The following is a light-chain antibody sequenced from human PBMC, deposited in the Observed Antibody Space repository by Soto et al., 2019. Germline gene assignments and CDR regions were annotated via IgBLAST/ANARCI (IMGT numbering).Light chain of an antibody. J-gene: IGLJ2*01. Sequence: QSALTQPASLSGSPGQSITISCTGTSSDVGAYDSVSWYQQHPGKAHKLMIYDVNNRPSGVSNRFSGSKSGNTASLTISGLQTEDEADYYGSSYTSSYTLVFGGGTQRTVL. CDR2: DVN. CDR3: SSYTSSYTLV. V-gene: IGLV2-14*01. CDR1: SSDVGAYDS.